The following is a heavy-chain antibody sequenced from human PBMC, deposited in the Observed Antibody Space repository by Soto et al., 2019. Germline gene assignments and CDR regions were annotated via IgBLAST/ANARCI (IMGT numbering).Heavy chain of an antibody. CDR1: GGTFRSYA. CDR2: ISGSGGST. V-gene: IGHV3-23*01. CDR3: AKGGLPLGYCSSTSCYELY. D-gene: IGHD2-2*01. Sequence: GGSLRLSCASSGGTFRSYAMSWVRQAPGKGLEWVSAISGSGGSTYYADSVKGRFTISRDNSKNTLYLQMNSLRAEDTAVYYCAKGGLPLGYCSSTSCYELYWGQGTLVTVSS. J-gene: IGHJ4*02.